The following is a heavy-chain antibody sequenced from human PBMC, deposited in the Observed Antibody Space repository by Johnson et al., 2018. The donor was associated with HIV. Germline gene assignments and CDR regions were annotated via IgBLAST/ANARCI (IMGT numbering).Heavy chain of an antibody. CDR3: TTAGLRYFDWFTGAFDI. D-gene: IGHD3-9*01. V-gene: IGHV3-15*01. CDR2: IKSKTDGGTT. J-gene: IGHJ3*02. Sequence: MLLVESGGGLVQPGGSLRLSCAVSGFTVSTNYMSWVRQTPGKGLEWVGRIKSKTDGGTTDYPAPVNGRFTILRDDSKNTLYLQMNSLKPEDTAVYYCTTAGLRYFDWFTGAFDIWGQGTMVTVSS. CDR1: GFTVSTNY.